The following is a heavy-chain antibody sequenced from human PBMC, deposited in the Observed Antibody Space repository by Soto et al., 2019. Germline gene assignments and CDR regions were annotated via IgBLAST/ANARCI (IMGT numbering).Heavy chain of an antibody. V-gene: IGHV1-18*01. J-gene: IGHJ6*03. CDR3: ARVWGADFWSGYQTDYYYYHMDV. CDR2: ISAYNGNT. Sequence: ASVKVSCKASGYTFTSYGISWVRQAPGQGLEWMGWISAYNGNTNYAQKLQGRVTMTTDTSTSTAYMELRSLRSDDTAVYYCARVWGADFWSGYQTDYYYYHMDVWGKGTTVTFSS. CDR1: GYTFTSYG. D-gene: IGHD3-3*01.